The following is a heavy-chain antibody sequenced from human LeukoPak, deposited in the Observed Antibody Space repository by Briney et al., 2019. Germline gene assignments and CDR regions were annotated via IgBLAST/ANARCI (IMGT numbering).Heavy chain of an antibody. J-gene: IGHJ4*02. CDR1: GFTFSSYA. CDR3: ARDGPTRSLYL. Sequence: LRLSCAASGFTFSSYAMSWVRQYPGKGLEWIGCVRYIGSTYYDPSPRSRITMSIDTSKNQFSLRLDSVTAADTAIYYCARDGPTRSLYLWGQGILVTVSS. V-gene: IGHV4-31*02. D-gene: IGHD1-1*01. CDR2: VRYIGST.